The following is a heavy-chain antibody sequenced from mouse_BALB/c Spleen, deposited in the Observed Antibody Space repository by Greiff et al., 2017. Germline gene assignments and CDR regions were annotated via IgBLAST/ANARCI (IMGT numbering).Heavy chain of an antibody. V-gene: IGHV1S81*02. CDR2: INPSNGRT. CDR3: ARWDYDYAMDY. J-gene: IGHJ4*01. Sequence: QVQLQQPGAELVKPGASVKLSCKASGYTFTSYWMHWVKQRPGQGLEWIGEINPSNGRTNYNEKFKSKATLTVDKSSSTAYMQLSSLTSEDSAVYYCARWDYDYAMDYWGQGTSVTVSS. CDR1: GYTFTSYW. D-gene: IGHD2-4*01.